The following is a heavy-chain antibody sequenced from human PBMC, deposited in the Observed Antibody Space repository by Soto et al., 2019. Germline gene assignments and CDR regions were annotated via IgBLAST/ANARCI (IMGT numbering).Heavy chain of an antibody. V-gene: IGHV1-69*12. CDR3: ARGTIFVVVPYN. CDR2: IIPIFGTA. CDR1: GGTFSSYA. Sequence: QVQLVQSGAEVKKPGSSVKVSCKASGGTFSSYAISWVRQAPGQGLEWMGGIIPIFGTANYAQKFQGRVTISADESTSTGYMALSSMRSEDTAGYYCARGTIFVVVPYNWGQGTLVTVSS. J-gene: IGHJ4*02. D-gene: IGHD3-3*01.